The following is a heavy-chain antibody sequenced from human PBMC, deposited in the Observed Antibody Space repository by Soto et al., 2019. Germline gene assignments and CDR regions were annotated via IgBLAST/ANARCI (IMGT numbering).Heavy chain of an antibody. V-gene: IGHV3-53*02. D-gene: IGHD6-6*01. Sequence: EVQLVETGGGLIQPGGSLRLSCAASGFTVSGNYMSWVRQSPGKGLEWVSVIYNGGGTYYADSVKGRFTISRDNSKNTLYLQMNSQRAEDTAVYYCASTRGSSYDYWGQGTLVTVSS. J-gene: IGHJ4*02. CDR1: GFTVSGNY. CDR2: IYNGGGT. CDR3: ASTRGSSYDY.